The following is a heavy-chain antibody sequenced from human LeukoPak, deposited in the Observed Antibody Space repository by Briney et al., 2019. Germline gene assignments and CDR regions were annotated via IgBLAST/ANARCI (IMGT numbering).Heavy chain of an antibody. V-gene: IGHV4-4*02. CDR3: ASHIPVTGMRGFDH. J-gene: IGHJ4*02. CDR1: GGSITISYW. D-gene: IGHD6-19*01. CDR2: IHHGGST. Sequence: SGTLSLTCAVSGGSITISYWWSWVRQPPGKGLEWIGEIHHGGSTNYGPSLKSRVTMSVDKSKNQFSLRLTSVTAADTAVYYCASHIPVTGMRGFDHWGQGALVTVSS.